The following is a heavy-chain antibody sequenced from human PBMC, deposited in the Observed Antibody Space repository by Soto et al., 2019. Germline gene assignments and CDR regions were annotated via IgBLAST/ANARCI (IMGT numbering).Heavy chain of an antibody. Sequence: QVQLQESGPGLVKPSETLSLTCTVSGGSISSYYWSWIRQPPGKGLEWIGYIYYSGSTNYNPSLKSRVTISVDTSMNLFSLKLSSVTAADTAVYYCAREGLTGTIGLYCYYGMDVWGQGTTVTVSS. CDR2: IYYSGST. D-gene: IGHD1-7*01. J-gene: IGHJ6*02. CDR3: AREGLTGTIGLYCYYGMDV. CDR1: GGSISSYY. V-gene: IGHV4-59*01.